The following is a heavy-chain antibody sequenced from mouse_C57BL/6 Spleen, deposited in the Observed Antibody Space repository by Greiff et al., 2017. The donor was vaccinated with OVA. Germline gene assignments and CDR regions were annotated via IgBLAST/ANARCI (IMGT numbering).Heavy chain of an antibody. J-gene: IGHJ2*01. D-gene: IGHD1-1*01. Sequence: QVQLKESGPGLVQPSQSLSITCTVSGFSLTSYGVHWVRQSPGKGLEWLGVIWSGGSTDYNAAFISRLSISKDNSKSQVFFKMNSLQADDTAIYYCARTGTTVVAWGYFDYWGQGTTLTVSS. CDR1: GFSLTSYG. V-gene: IGHV2-2*01. CDR2: IWSGGST. CDR3: ARTGTTVVAWGYFDY.